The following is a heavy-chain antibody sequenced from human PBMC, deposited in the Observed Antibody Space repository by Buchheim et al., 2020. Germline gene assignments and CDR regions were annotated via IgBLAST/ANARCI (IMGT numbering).Heavy chain of an antibody. J-gene: IGHJ6*02. Sequence: EVQLVESGGGLVQPGGSLRLSCAASGFTVSSNYMSWVRQAPGKGLEWVSVIYSGGSTYYADSVKGRFTISRDNSKNPLYLQMNSLRAEDTAVYYCARDLRITIFGVPNWYGMDVWGQGTT. V-gene: IGHV3-66*01. CDR1: GFTVSSNY. CDR2: IYSGGST. CDR3: ARDLRITIFGVPNWYGMDV. D-gene: IGHD3-3*01.